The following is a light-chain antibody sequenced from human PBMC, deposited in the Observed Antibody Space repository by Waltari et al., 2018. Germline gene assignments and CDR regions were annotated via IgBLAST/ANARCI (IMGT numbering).Light chain of an antibody. CDR3: QQYYTTHS. Sequence: DIVMTQSPDSLAVSLGERATINCKSSQSVLHSSNKQNNLAWYQQKPGQPPKLLIYWASTRESGVPDRFSGSGSGTDFTLTISNLQAEDVAVYYCQQYYTTHSFGQGTKVEIK. V-gene: IGKV4-1*01. J-gene: IGKJ1*01. CDR2: WAS. CDR1: QSVLHSSNKQNN.